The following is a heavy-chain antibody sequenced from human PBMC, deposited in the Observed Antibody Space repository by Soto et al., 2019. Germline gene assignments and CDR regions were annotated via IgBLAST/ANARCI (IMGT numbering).Heavy chain of an antibody. V-gene: IGHV3-48*01. CDR1: GFTFSSYN. Sequence: GGSLRLSCAASGFTFSSYNMNWVRQAPGKGLEWISSISASSTTIFYAGSVKGRFTISRDNAKNTLYLQMNSLTAEDTAVYYCAKVFYDSGTTFFGVDVWGQGTTVTVSS. D-gene: IGHD3-10*01. CDR2: ISASSTTI. CDR3: AKVFYDSGTTFFGVDV. J-gene: IGHJ6*02.